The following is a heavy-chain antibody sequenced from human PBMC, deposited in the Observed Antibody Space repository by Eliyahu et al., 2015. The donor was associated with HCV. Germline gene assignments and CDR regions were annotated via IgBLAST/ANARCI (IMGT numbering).Heavy chain of an antibody. J-gene: IGHJ5*02. CDR1: GSSISSYY. D-gene: IGHD6-19*01. Sequence: QVQLQESGPGLVKPXETLSLTCTVPGSSISSYYWSWXRXPPGXGXEWXGYVHYSGSTNNNPSLKSRVTISLDTSKNQFSLKLSSVTAADTAVYYCASGGGGIAVAGTGGWFDPWGQGTLVTVSS. CDR3: ASGGGGIAVAGTGGWFDP. V-gene: IGHV4-59*01. CDR2: VHYSGST.